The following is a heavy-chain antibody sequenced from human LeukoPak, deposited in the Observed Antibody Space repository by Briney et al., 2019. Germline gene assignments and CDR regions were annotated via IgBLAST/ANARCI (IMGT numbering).Heavy chain of an antibody. CDR1: GFTFRNAW. CDR2: AVQTNSGGIT. CDR3: ATGFTASTHDGY. J-gene: IGHJ4*02. V-gene: IGHV3-15*04. D-gene: IGHD3-16*01. Sequence: PGGSLRLSCVASGFTFRNAWMTWVRQAPGKGLEWVGRAVQTNSGGITEYAAPVKGRFTISRDDSISTLYLQMSSLKTEDTGVYYCATGFTASTHDGYWGQGTLVTVSA.